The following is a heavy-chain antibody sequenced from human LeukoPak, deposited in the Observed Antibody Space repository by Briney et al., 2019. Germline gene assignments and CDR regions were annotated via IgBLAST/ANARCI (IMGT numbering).Heavy chain of an antibody. J-gene: IGHJ4*02. CDR3: ERYSSGY. CDR1: GFTFSSYG. V-gene: IGHV3-30*02. Sequence: GSLRLSCAASGFTFSSYGMHWVRQAPGKGLEWVAFIRYDGDNKYYADSVKGRFTISRDNSKNTLYLQMNSLRAEDTAVYYCERYSSGYWGQGTLVTVSS. CDR2: IRYDGDNK. D-gene: IGHD6-19*01.